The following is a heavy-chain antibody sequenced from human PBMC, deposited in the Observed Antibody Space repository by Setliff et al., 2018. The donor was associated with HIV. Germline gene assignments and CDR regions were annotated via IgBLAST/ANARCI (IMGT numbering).Heavy chain of an antibody. D-gene: IGHD3-10*01. J-gene: IGHJ6*03. Sequence: KPSETLSLTCTVSGGSISSHYWSWIRQPPGKGLEWIGYIYCSGSNNYNPSLKSRVTISVDTSKNQFSLKLSSVTAADTAVYYCARDGPLEGSYRYYYYYMDVWGKGTTVTVSS. V-gene: IGHV4-59*11. CDR1: GGSISSHY. CDR3: ARDGPLEGSYRYYYYYMDV. CDR2: IYCSGSN.